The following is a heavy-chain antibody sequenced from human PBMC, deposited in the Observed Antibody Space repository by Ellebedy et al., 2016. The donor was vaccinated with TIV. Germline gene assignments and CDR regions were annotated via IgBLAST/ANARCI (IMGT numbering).Heavy chain of an antibody. V-gene: IGHV1-18*04. Sequence: ASVKVSCKGSGYTFTSFGISWLRQAPGQGLEWMGWISAYSGNTNYVQKFQGRVTMTTDTSTSTGYIEVRSLRSDDTAVYYCARVIGLFDCDGATCSPPPPLDYWGQGTLVTVSS. D-gene: IGHD2-15*01. J-gene: IGHJ4*02. CDR3: ARVIGLFDCDGATCSPPPPLDY. CDR2: ISAYSGNT. CDR1: GYTFTSFG.